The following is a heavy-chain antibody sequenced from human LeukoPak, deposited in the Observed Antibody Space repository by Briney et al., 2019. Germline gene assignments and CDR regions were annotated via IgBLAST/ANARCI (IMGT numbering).Heavy chain of an antibody. CDR3: TSKHPAVVGVAAD. D-gene: IGHD2-15*01. CDR2: IKSKTDGGTT. Sequence: VGSLRLSRAASGFPFSNASMTWVRQAPGKGLGWVGRIKSKTDGGTTAYTATVKGRFTISRAESKNTLYLQMYSLKTEDTAAYYCTSKHPAVVGVAADWGQGTLVSVSS. CDR1: GFPFSNAS. J-gene: IGHJ4*02. V-gene: IGHV3-15*01.